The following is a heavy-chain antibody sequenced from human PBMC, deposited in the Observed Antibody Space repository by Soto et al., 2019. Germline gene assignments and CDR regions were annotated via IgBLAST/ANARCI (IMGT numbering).Heavy chain of an antibody. D-gene: IGHD3-10*01. CDR1: GYSFTSYW. V-gene: IGHV5-51*01. Sequence: EVQLVQSGAEVKKPGESLKISCKGSGYSFTSYWIGWVRQMPGKGLEWMGIIYPGDSDTRYSPSFQGQVTISDDKSISTAYLQWSSLKASDTAMYYCARQAASITMVRGVPPLTTRFDPWGQGTLVTVSS. CDR2: IYPGDSDT. J-gene: IGHJ5*02. CDR3: ARQAASITMVRGVPPLTTRFDP.